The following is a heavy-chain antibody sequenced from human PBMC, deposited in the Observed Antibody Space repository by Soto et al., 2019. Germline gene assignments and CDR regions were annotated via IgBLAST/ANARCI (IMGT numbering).Heavy chain of an antibody. CDR1: GGSISSYY. CDR2: IYYSGST. Sequence: PSETLSLTCTVSGGSISSYYWSWIRQPPGKGLEWIGEIYYSGSTNYNPSLKSRVTISVDKSKNQFSLKLSSVTAADTAVYYCARDGRLLWFGESPYGMDVWGQGTTVTVSS. J-gene: IGHJ6*02. D-gene: IGHD3-10*01. V-gene: IGHV4-59*12. CDR3: ARDGRLLWFGESPYGMDV.